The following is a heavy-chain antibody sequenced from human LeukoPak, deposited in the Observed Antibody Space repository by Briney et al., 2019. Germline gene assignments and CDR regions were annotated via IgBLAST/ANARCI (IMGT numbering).Heavy chain of an antibody. D-gene: IGHD1-26*01. CDR1: GGTFSSYA. CDR2: TIPILGIA. Sequence: ASVKVSCKASGGTFSSYAISWVRQAPGQGLEWMGRTIPILGIANYAQKFQGRVTITADKSTSTAYMELSSLRSEDTAVYYCAGDIDGSYSGYWGQGTLVTVSS. J-gene: IGHJ4*02. V-gene: IGHV1-69*04. CDR3: AGDIDGSYSGY.